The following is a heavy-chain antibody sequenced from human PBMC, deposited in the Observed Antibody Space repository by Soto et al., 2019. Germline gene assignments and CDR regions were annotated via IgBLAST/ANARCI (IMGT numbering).Heavy chain of an antibody. CDR3: ARDQKYYDFWSGYYSAYYYYGMDV. D-gene: IGHD3-3*01. V-gene: IGHV1-18*01. CDR1: GYTFTNYG. CDR2: INTYNGNT. Sequence: ASVKVSCKASGYTFTNYGISWVRQAPGQGLEWMGWINTYNGNTNHAQKLQGRVTMTTDTSTSTAYMELRSLRSDDTAVYYCARDQKYYDFWSGYYSAYYYYGMDVWGQGTTVTVSS. J-gene: IGHJ6*02.